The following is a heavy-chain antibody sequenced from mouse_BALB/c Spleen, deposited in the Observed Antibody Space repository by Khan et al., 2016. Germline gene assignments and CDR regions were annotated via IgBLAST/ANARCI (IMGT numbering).Heavy chain of an antibody. D-gene: IGHD3-3*01. CDR1: GYSITSGYG. CDR2: ISYSDST. CDR3: ARTARIKY. J-gene: IGHJ2*01. V-gene: IGHV3-2*02. Sequence: EVKLEESGPGLVKPSQSLSLTCTVTGYSITSGYGWNWIRQFPGNKLEWLGYISYSDSTNYNPSLKSRISITRDTSQNQFLLQLNSVTTEDKATYYCARTARIKYWGQGATLTVSS.